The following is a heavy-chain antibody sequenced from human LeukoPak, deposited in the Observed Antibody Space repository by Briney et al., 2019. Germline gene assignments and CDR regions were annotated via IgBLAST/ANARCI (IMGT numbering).Heavy chain of an antibody. Sequence: GGSLRLSCAASGFTFSSYWMNWVRQAPGEGLVWVSRIASDGSSTTYADSVKGRFSISRDNAKNTLYLQMNSLRVEDTAVYYCARGRPHGNDYWGQGTLVTVSS. CDR3: ARGRPHGNDY. CDR1: GFTFSSYW. J-gene: IGHJ4*02. D-gene: IGHD4-23*01. CDR2: IASDGSST. V-gene: IGHV3-74*01.